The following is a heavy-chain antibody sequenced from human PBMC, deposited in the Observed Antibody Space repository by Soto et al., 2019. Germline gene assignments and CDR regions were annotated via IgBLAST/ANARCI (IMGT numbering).Heavy chain of an antibody. CDR2: INAGSGST. V-gene: IGHV1-3*01. CDR1: GYTFTNYA. Sequence: GASVKVSCKASGYTFTNYAIHWVRQVPGQRLEWMGWINAGSGSTKYSQEFQGRITISSDTSASTPYMELSTLRSEDTAVYYCASWFRFAYYYSFMDVWGKGTTVTVSS. CDR3: ASWFRFAYYYSFMDV. D-gene: IGHD3-10*01. J-gene: IGHJ6*03.